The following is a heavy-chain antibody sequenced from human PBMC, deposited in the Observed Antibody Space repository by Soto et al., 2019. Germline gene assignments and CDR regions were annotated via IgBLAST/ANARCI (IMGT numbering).Heavy chain of an antibody. D-gene: IGHD3-22*01. J-gene: IGHJ5*02. CDR2: IYYSGST. V-gene: IGHV4-39*01. CDR3: ARGYHDSSGYYGRVDNWFDP. CDR1: GGSISSSSYY. Sequence: SETLSLTCTVSGGSISSSSYYWGWIRQPPGKGLEWIGSIYYSGSTYYNPSLKSRVTISVDTSKNQFSLKLSSVTAADTAVYYCARGYHDSSGYYGRVDNWFDPWGQGTLVTVSS.